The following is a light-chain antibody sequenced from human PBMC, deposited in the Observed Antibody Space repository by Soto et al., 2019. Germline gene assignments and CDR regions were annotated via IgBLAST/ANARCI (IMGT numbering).Light chain of an antibody. J-gene: IGKJ1*01. Sequence: EIVLTQSPGTLSLSPGEGATLSCRASQSVSSSYLAWYQQKPGQAPRLLIYGASSRATGIPDRFSGSGSGTDFTLTISRLEPEDFAVYHCQHYGSSPPTFGQGTKVEIK. V-gene: IGKV3-20*01. CDR2: GAS. CDR1: QSVSSSY. CDR3: QHYGSSPPT.